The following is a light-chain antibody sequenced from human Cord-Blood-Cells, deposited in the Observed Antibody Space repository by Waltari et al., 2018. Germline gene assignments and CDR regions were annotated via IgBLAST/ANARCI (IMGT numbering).Light chain of an antibody. CDR1: QSISSY. V-gene: IGKV1-39*01. J-gene: IGKJ3*01. CDR3: QQSYSTLT. Sequence: IQMIQTPSSMSESVEYRVTITCRASQSISSYLNWYQQKPGKDPKLLIYAASSLQSGVPSRFSGSGSGTDFTLTISSLQPEDFATYYCQQSYSTLTFGPGTKVDIK. CDR2: AAS.